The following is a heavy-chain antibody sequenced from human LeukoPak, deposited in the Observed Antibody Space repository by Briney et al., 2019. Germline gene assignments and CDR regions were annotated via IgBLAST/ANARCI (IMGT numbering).Heavy chain of an antibody. D-gene: IGHD3-22*01. CDR3: ARSSPATYYYDSSGYYPGY. Sequence: PGGSLRLSCAASGFTVSSNYMSWVRQAPGKGLEWVSVIYSGGSTYYADSVKGRFTISRHNSKNTLYLQMNSLRAEDTAVYYCARSSPATYYYDSSGYYPGYWGQGTLVTVSS. CDR1: GFTVSSNY. J-gene: IGHJ4*02. CDR2: IYSGGST. V-gene: IGHV3-53*01.